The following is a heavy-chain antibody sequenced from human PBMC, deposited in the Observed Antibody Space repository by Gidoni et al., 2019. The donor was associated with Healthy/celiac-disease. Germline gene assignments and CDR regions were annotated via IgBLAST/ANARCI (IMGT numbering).Heavy chain of an antibody. CDR2: IYYSGST. CDR1: GGSISSGGYY. J-gene: IGHJ5*02. D-gene: IGHD3-22*01. Sequence: QVQLQESGPGLVKPSQTLSLTCTVSGGSISSGGYYWSWIRQHPGKGLEWIGYIYYSGSTYYNPSLKSRVTISVDTSKNQFSLKLSSVTAADTAVYYCARGEYYYDSSGYYFGWFDPWGQGTLVTVSS. V-gene: IGHV4-31*03. CDR3: ARGEYYYDSSGYYFGWFDP.